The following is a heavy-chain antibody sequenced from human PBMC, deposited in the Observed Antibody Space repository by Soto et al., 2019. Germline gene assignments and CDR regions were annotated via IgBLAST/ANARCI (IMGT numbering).Heavy chain of an antibody. Sequence: SETVFLTCAVSGESISRGKRWTGVRQTPGKGLEWIGKTDHNGITNYNPSLESRVTILKDNSKNQLSLRLTSVTGADSAVYYCVRLNRDYYYYGMDVWGQGATVTVSS. CDR1: GESISRGKR. J-gene: IGHJ6*02. CDR2: TDHNGIT. CDR3: VRLNRDYYYYGMDV. V-gene: IGHV4-4*02.